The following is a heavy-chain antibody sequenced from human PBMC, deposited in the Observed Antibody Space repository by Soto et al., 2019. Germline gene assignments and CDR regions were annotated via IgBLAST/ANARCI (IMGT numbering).Heavy chain of an antibody. CDR1: GFAFSSYG. Sequence: PGGSLRLSCAASGFAFSSYGMHWFRQAPGKGLEWVAVISYDGSNKYYADSVKGRFTISRDNSKNTLYLQMNSLRAEDTAVYYCAKLGYCSGGSCPDGAQGFDPWGQGTLVTVSS. CDR2: ISYDGSNK. V-gene: IGHV3-30*18. J-gene: IGHJ5*02. CDR3: AKLGYCSGGSCPDGAQGFDP. D-gene: IGHD2-15*01.